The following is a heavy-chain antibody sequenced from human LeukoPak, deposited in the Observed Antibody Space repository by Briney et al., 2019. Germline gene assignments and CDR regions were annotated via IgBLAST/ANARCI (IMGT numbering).Heavy chain of an antibody. CDR1: GFTFSNYW. CDR3: VRNNAMDV. CDR2: VNRDGSET. D-gene: IGHD2-8*01. J-gene: IGHJ6*02. V-gene: IGHV3-7*03. Sequence: PGGSLRLSCAASGFTFSNYWMTWVRQVPGRGPEWVANVNRDGSETYYLDSVKGRFTISRDNAKNSLYLQMNSLRAEDTALYYCVRNNAMDVWGQGTTVIVSS.